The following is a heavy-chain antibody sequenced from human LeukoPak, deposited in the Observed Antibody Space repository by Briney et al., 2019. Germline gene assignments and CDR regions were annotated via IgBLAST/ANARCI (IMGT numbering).Heavy chain of an antibody. CDR2: IRYDGSNK. V-gene: IGHV3-33*08. CDR1: GFSFSDSG. J-gene: IGHJ4*02. Sequence: GRSLTLSCAASGFSFSDSGMHWVRQAPGKGLEWVAFIRYDGSNKYYADSVKGRFTISRDNSKNTLYLQMNSLRAEDTAVYYCARAARPGYYFDYWGQGTLVTVSS. D-gene: IGHD6-6*01. CDR3: ARAARPGYYFDY.